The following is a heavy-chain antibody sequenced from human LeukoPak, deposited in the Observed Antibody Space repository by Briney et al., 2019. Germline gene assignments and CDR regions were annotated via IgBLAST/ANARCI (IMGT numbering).Heavy chain of an antibody. CDR2: ISSSSSYI. CDR1: GFTFSSYS. J-gene: IGHJ4*02. CDR3: ARSHYYDSSGYSKGLGGFSDY. V-gene: IGHV3-21*01. D-gene: IGHD3-22*01. Sequence: GGSLRLSCAASGFTFSSYSMNWVRQAPGKGLEWVSSISSSSSYIYYADSVKGRFTISRDNAKNSLYLQMNSLRAEDTAVYYCARSHYYDSSGYSKGLGGFSDYWGQGTLVTVSS.